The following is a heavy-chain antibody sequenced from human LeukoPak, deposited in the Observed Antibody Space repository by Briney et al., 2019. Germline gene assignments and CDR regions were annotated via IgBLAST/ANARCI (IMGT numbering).Heavy chain of an antibody. V-gene: IGHV3-7*01. CDR1: GFTFNKYW. D-gene: IGHD3-10*01. J-gene: IGHJ4*02. Sequence: PGGSLRLSCVTSGFTFNKYWLTWVRQPPGKGLEWVANINQDDSQIYYLESVEGRFTITRDNAKNSLHLQMNSLRAEDTAIYYCARGYYYSGTHYLSFFDYWGQGTLVTVSS. CDR2: INQDDSQI. CDR3: ARGYYYSGTHYLSFFDY.